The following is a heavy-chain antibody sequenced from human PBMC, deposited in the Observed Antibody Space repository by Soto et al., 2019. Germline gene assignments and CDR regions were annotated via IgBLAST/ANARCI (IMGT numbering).Heavy chain of an antibody. CDR1: GYTFTSYG. CDR3: AREVGSSWSRRRLNWFDP. Sequence: ASVKVSCKASGYTFTSYGISWVRQAPGQGLEWMGWISAYNGNTNCAQKLQGRVTMTTDTSTSTAYMELRSLRSDDTAVYYCAREVGSSWSRRRLNWFDPWGQGTLVTVSS. J-gene: IGHJ5*02. V-gene: IGHV1-18*01. D-gene: IGHD6-13*01. CDR2: ISAYNGNT.